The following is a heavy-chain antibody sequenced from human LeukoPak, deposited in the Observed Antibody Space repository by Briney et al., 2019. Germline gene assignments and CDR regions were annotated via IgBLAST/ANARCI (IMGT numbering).Heavy chain of an antibody. Sequence: GGSLRLSCAASGFTFSSYAMSWVRQAPGKGLEWVSVIYGGGTTYYADSVKGRFTISRDDSKNTLYLHMNTLRAEDTAVYYCASDSGRFDYWGQGTLVTVSS. CDR1: GFTFSSYA. CDR3: ASDSGRFDY. V-gene: IGHV3-66*01. J-gene: IGHJ4*02. D-gene: IGHD1-26*01. CDR2: IYGGGTT.